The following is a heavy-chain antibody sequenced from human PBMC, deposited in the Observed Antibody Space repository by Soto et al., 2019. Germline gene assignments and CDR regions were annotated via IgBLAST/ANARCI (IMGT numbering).Heavy chain of an antibody. V-gene: IGHV4-59*01. CDR1: GGSINSYY. CDR3: ARVPWQWLGGYAFVI. D-gene: IGHD6-19*01. J-gene: IGHJ3*02. Sequence: QVQLLESGPGLVKPSETLSLTCTVSGGSINSYYWSWIRQPPGKGLEWIGYIYYSGSTNYNPSLKSRATISVDTSKNQFTLKLSSVTAADTAVYYCARVPWQWLGGYAFVIWGQGTMVTVSS. CDR2: IYYSGST.